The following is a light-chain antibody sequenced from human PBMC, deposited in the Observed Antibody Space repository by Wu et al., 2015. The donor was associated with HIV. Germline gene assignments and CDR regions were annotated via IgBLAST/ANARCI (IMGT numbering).Light chain of an antibody. CDR2: AAS. Sequence: AIQMTQSPSSLSASVGDRVTITCRASQGITDDLAWYQQTPGKAPKLLIYAASILQSGVPSRFSGSGSGTAFTLTISSLQPEDFATYYCLQHYNYPWTFGQGTKVEIK. V-gene: IGKV1-6*01. CDR3: LQHYNYPWT. CDR1: QGITDD. J-gene: IGKJ1*01.